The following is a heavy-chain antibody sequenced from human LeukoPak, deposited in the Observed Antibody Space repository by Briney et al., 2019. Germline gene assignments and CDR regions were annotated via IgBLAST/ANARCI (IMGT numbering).Heavy chain of an antibody. CDR3: ARAKLGYSGYDPRLSEAFDI. V-gene: IGHV4-31*03. J-gene: IGHJ3*02. D-gene: IGHD5-12*01. CDR2: IYYSGST. Sequence: PSETLSLTCTVSGGSISSGGYYWSWIRQHPGKGLEWIGYIYYSGSTYYNPSLKSRVTISVDTSKNQFSLKLSSVTAADTAVYYCARAKLGYSGYDPRLSEAFDIWGQGTMVTVSS. CDR1: GGSISSGGYY.